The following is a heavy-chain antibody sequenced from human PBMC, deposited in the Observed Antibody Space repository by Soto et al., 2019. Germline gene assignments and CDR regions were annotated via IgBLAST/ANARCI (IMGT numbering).Heavy chain of an antibody. Sequence: QVQLVQSGVEVKKPGASVNVSCKASGSTSTNYGITWVRQAPGQGLEWVGWISAYDGNTKYAQKFHGRVTMTRDTSTRTVDMELRRLTSDDTAVYYCAIGQQLIYATYGVFDYCCQGTLITVFS. CDR3: AIGQQLIYATYGVFDY. J-gene: IGHJ4*02. V-gene: IGHV1-18*01. CDR2: ISAYDGNT. D-gene: IGHD6-13*01. CDR1: GSTSTNYG.